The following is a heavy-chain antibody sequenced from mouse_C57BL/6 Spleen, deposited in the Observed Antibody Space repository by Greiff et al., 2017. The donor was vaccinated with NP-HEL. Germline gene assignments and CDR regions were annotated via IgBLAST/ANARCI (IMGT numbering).Heavy chain of an antibody. Sequence: EVQGVESGGGLVQSGRSLRLSCATSGFTFSDFYMEWVRQAPGKGLEWIAASRNKANDYTTEYSASVKGRFIVSRDTSKSILYRQMNALRAEDTSIYYCARDRIDSNYCYAMDYWGQGTSVPGSS. D-gene: IGHD2-5*01. CDR3: ARDRIDSNYCYAMDY. J-gene: IGHJ4*01. V-gene: IGHV7-1*01. CDR1: GFTFSDFY. CDR2: SRNKANDYTT.